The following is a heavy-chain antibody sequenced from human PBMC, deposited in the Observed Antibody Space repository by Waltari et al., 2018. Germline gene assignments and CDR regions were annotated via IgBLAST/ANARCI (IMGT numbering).Heavy chain of an antibody. CDR2: ISSSSSYR. J-gene: IGHJ4*02. CDR1: GFTFSSYS. Sequence: EVQLVESGGGLVKPGGSLRLSCAASGFTFSSYSMNWVRQAPGKGLEWVSSISSSSSYRYYADSVKGRFTISRDNAKNALYLQMNSLRAEDTAVYYCASSEYSSGWYGYWGQGTLVTVSS. D-gene: IGHD6-19*01. V-gene: IGHV3-21*01. CDR3: ASSEYSSGWYGY.